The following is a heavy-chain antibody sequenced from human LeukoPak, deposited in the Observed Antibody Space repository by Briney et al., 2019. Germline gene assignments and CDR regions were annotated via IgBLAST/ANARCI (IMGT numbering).Heavy chain of an antibody. J-gene: IGHJ4*02. V-gene: IGHV1-2*02. CDR3: ARDQAFVYCSGGTCYDDY. Sequence: ASVKVSCKASGYTFTGYYMHWVRQAPGQGLEWMGWINPNSGDTHYAQKFQGRVTMTRDTSINTAYMELSRLRSDDTAVYYCARDQAFVYCSGGTCYDDYWGQGSLITVSS. D-gene: IGHD2-15*01. CDR1: GYTFTGYY. CDR2: INPNSGDT.